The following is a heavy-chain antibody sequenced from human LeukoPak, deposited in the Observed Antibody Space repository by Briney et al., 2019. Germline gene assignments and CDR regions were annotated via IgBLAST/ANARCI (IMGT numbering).Heavy chain of an antibody. CDR1: GDSVSSNSAA. CDR3: AKRRGLELLYYYYMDV. CDR2: TYYRSKWYN. V-gene: IGHV6-1*01. J-gene: IGHJ6*03. D-gene: IGHD1-7*01. Sequence: SQTLSLTCAISGDSVSSNSAAWNWIRQSPSRGLEWLGRTYYRSKWYNDYAVSVKSRITINPDTSKNQFSLQLNSVTPEDTAVYYCAKRRGLELLYYYYMDVWGKGTTVTVSS.